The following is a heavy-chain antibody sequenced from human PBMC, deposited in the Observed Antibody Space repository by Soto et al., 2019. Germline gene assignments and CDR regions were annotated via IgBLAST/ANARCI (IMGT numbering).Heavy chain of an antibody. CDR2: IYYSGST. CDR3: ARRDSSGWYAGDWYFDL. CDR1: GGSISSYY. J-gene: IGHJ2*01. Sequence: QVQLQESGPGLVKPSETLSLTCTVSGGSISSYYWSWIRQPPGKGLEWIGYIYYSGSTNYNPSLKSRVTISVDTSKNQFSLKLSSVTAADTAVYYCARRDSSGWYAGDWYFDLWSRGTLVTVSS. V-gene: IGHV4-59*01. D-gene: IGHD6-19*01.